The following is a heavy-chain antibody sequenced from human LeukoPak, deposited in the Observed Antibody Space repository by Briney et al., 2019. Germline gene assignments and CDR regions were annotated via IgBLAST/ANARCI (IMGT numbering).Heavy chain of an antibody. CDR1: GLTFSDYS. V-gene: IGHV3-48*01. CDR2: IGIDSGNT. CDR3: ARDYKYAFDN. Sequence: GSLRLSCAASGLTFSDYSMNWVRQAPGKGLEWISYIGIDSGNTNYADSVKGRFTISGDKAKNSLYLQMNSLRVEDTAVYYCARDYKYAFDNWGQGTLVTVSS. J-gene: IGHJ4*02. D-gene: IGHD5-24*01.